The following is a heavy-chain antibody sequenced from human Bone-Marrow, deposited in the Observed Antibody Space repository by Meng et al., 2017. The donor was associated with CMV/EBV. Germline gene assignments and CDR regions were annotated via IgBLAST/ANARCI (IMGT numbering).Heavy chain of an antibody. CDR2: ISFDGKDK. CDR3: ARASAGGFWSAIYRDYFYHGMDV. Sequence: GESLKISCAASGFTLSSYPMHWVRQAPGKGLEWVAFISFDGKDKFYAGSVKGRFTISRDNSKNRLYLQMDSLRSDDSAVYYCARASAGGFWSAIYRDYFYHGMDVWGQGTTVTVSS. D-gene: IGHD3-3*01. J-gene: IGHJ6*02. CDR1: GFTLSSYP. V-gene: IGHV3-30*04.